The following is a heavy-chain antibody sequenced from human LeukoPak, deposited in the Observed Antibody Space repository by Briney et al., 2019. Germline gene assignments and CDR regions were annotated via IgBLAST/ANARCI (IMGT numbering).Heavy chain of an antibody. Sequence: PGGSLRLSCAASGFTFSSYAMSWVRQAPGKGLEWVSAISGSGGSTYYADSVKGRFTISRDNSKNTLYLQMNSLRAEDTAVYYCAALRYSFYYFDYWGQGTLVTVSS. CDR2: ISGSGGST. CDR3: AALRYSFYYFDY. J-gene: IGHJ4*02. V-gene: IGHV3-23*01. D-gene: IGHD3-9*01. CDR1: GFTFSSYA.